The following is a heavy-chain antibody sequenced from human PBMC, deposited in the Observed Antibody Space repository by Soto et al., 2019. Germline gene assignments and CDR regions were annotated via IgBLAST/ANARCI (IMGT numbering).Heavy chain of an antibody. V-gene: IGHV1-69*02. D-gene: IGHD3-10*01. CDR1: GGTFSSYT. J-gene: IGHJ6*02. Sequence: QVQLVQSGAEVKKPGSSVKVSCKASGGTFSSYTISWVRQAPGQGLEWMGRIIPILGIANYAQEFQGRVTITADKSTSTAYMELSSLRSEDTAVYYCARFRGSYGMDVWGQGTTVTVSS. CDR2: IIPILGIA. CDR3: ARFRGSYGMDV.